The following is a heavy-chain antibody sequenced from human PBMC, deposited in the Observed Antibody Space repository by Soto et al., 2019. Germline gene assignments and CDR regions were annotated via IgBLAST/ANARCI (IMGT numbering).Heavy chain of an antibody. Sequence: ASVKVSCKASGYTFTSYAMHWVRQAPGQRLEWMGWINAGNGNTKYSQKFQGRVTITRDTSASTAYMELSSLRSEDTAVYYCARDMEILTGYYPYGMDVWGQGTTVTVSS. J-gene: IGHJ6*02. D-gene: IGHD3-9*01. CDR2: INAGNGNT. V-gene: IGHV1-3*01. CDR3: ARDMEILTGYYPYGMDV. CDR1: GYTFTSYA.